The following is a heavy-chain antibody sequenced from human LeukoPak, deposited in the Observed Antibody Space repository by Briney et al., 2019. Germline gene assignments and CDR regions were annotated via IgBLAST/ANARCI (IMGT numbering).Heavy chain of an antibody. V-gene: IGHV3-23*01. Sequence: GGSLRLSCAASGFTFSSYAMSWVRQAPGTGLEWVSVISGSGGRTYYADSVKGRFTISRDNSKNTLYLQMNSLRAEDTAVYYCAKDQRSTEFDYWGQGTLVTVSS. J-gene: IGHJ4*02. CDR2: ISGSGGRT. CDR3: AKDQRSTEFDY. CDR1: GFTFSSYA. D-gene: IGHD5/OR15-5a*01.